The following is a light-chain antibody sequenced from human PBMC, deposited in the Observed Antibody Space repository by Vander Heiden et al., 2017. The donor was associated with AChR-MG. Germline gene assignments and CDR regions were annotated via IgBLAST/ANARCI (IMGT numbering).Light chain of an antibody. CDR2: ATS. J-gene: IGKJ1*01. V-gene: IGKV1-39*01. Sequence: DLRLPQSPSSLSTSVGDRVTITCRASETITTYLDWYQQKPGIAPRLLICATSSLQSGVPSRFSGNGFGTDFTLAISSLQPEDFATYYCQQSYSGRTFGQGTKVEIK. CDR3: QQSYSGRT. CDR1: ETITTY.